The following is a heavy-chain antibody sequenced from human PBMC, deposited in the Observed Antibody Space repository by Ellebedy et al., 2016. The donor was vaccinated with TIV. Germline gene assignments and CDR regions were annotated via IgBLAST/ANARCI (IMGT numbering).Heavy chain of an antibody. J-gene: IGHJ2*01. CDR2: IYYSGST. V-gene: IGHV4-39*01. CDR1: DDSISRSSYY. Sequence: MPSETLSLTCNVSDDSISRSSYYWGWIRQPPGKGLEWIGNIYYSGSTYYNQSLKSRATVSIDMSKKHFSLEMRSVTAADTAVYYCARLPTTIFGVVVPGGAGWYFDVWGRGTLVTVSS. CDR3: ARLPTTIFGVVVPGGAGWYFDV. D-gene: IGHD3-3*01.